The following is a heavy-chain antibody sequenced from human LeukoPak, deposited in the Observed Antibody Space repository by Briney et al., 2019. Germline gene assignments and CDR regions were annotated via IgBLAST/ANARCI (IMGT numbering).Heavy chain of an antibody. CDR2: IYYSGST. D-gene: IGHD5-24*01. CDR1: GGSISSGGYY. V-gene: IGHV4-31*03. J-gene: IGHJ5*02. Sequence: SETLSLTCTVSGGSISSGGYYWSWTRQHPGKGLEWIGYIYYSGSTYYNPSLKSRVTISVDTSKNQFSLKLSSVTAADTAVYYCARDLEGWFDPWCQGTLVTVSS. CDR3: ARDLEGWFDP.